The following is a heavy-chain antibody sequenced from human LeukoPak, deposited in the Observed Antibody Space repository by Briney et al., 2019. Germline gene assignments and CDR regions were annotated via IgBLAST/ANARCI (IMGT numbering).Heavy chain of an antibody. D-gene: IGHD2-2*01. CDR2: ISSSGSTI. V-gene: IGHV3-48*03. J-gene: IGHJ5*02. CDR3: ARDSNKYCSSTSCYNRFDP. Sequence: GGSLRLSCAASGFTFSSYEMNWVRQAPGKGLEWVSYISSSGSTIYYADSVKGRFTISRDNAKNSLYLQMNSLRAEDTAVYYCARDSNKYCSSTSCYNRFDPWGQGTLVTVSS. CDR1: GFTFSSYE.